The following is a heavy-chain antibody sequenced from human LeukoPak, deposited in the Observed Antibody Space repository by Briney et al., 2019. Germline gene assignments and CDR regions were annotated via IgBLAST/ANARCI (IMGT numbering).Heavy chain of an antibody. D-gene: IGHD4-17*01. CDR1: GFTFSSYA. J-gene: IGHJ4*02. CDR2: ISYDGSNK. Sequence: GGSLRLSCAASGFTFSSYAMHWVRQAPGKGLEWVAVISYDGSNKYYADSVKGRFTISRDNSKNTLYLQMNSLRAEDTAVYYCARVLTDDYGDLNLDYWGQGTLVTVSS. CDR3: ARVLTDDYGDLNLDY. V-gene: IGHV3-30-3*01.